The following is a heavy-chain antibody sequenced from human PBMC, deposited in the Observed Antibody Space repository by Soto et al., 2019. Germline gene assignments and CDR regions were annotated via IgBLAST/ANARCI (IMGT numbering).Heavy chain of an antibody. Sequence: GGSLRLSCAASGFTFSSYGMHWVRQAPGKGLEWVAVISYDGSKKYYADSVKGRFTISRDNSKNTLYLQMNSLKVEDTAVYYCAKDWYNYGGFDYWGQGPLVTVSS. J-gene: IGHJ4*02. V-gene: IGHV3-30*18. D-gene: IGHD1-1*01. CDR2: ISYDGSKK. CDR3: AKDWYNYGGFDY. CDR1: GFTFSSYG.